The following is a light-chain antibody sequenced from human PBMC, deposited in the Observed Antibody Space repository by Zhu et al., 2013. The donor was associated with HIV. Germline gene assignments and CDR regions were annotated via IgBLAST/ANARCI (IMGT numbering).Light chain of an antibody. V-gene: IGLV1-51*01. J-gene: IGLJ2*01. CDR1: TSNIMNNY. Sequence: QSVLTQPPSLSATPGQRVTISCSGSTSNIMNNYVSWYQLLPGTAPKLLIFDNNKRPSGIPARFSGSKSGTSASLAISGLRSEDEADYHCAAWDDTLRAVVFGGGTKLAVL. CDR2: DNN. CDR3: AAWDDTLRAVV.